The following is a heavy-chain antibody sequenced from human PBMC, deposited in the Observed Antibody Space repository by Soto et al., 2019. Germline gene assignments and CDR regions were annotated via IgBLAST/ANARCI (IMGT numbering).Heavy chain of an antibody. CDR2: IYSSGST. J-gene: IGHJ3*01. CDR3: ATRPLLPGAP. CDR1: GFTISSND. D-gene: IGHD3-22*01. Sequence: GGSLRLPCAASGFTISSNDMNWVRQAPGKGLEWVSLIYSSGSTSYADSVKGRFTISRDNSKNTLYLQMSSLKAEDTAVYYCATRPLLPGAPWGQGTMVTVSS. V-gene: IGHV3-53*01.